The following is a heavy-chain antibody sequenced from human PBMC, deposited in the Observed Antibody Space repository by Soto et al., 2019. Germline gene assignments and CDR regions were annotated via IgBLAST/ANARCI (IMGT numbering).Heavy chain of an antibody. Sequence: PGGSLRLSCAASGFTFNNFAMHWVRQAPGKGLEWVAFISYDGTYKYYADSVRGRFTVYRDNSKSTLFLQVNSLKFEDTAVYVCANEVDVAFSYLQYGMDVWGQGTTVTVSS. J-gene: IGHJ6*02. CDR1: GFTFNNFA. V-gene: IGHV3-30*14. D-gene: IGHD3-16*02. CDR3: ANEVDVAFSYLQYGMDV. CDR2: ISYDGTYK.